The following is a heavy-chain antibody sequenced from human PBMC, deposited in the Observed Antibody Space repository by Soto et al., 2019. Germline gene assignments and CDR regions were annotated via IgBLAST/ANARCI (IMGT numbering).Heavy chain of an antibody. D-gene: IGHD2-2*01. CDR2: IIPIFGTA. J-gene: IGHJ4*02. V-gene: IGHV1-69*13. CDR1: GGTFSSYA. Sequence: ASVKVSCKASGGTFSSYAISWVRQAPGQGLEWMGGIIPIFGTANYAQKFQGRVTITADESTSTAYMELSSLRSEDTAVYYCAREYCSSTSCPSPGHYWGQGTLVTVSS. CDR3: AREYCSSTSCPSPGHY.